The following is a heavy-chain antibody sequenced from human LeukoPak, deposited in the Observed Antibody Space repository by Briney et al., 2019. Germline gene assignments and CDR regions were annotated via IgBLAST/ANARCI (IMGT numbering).Heavy chain of an antibody. V-gene: IGHV3-11*04. CDR1: GGSFSGYY. CDR3: ARRGYCSGGSCLN. CDR2: ISSSGSTI. Sequence: LSLTCAVYGGSFSGYYMSWIRQAPGKGLDWVSYISSSGSTIYYADSVKGRFTISRDNAKNSLYLQMNSLRAEDTAVYYCARRGYCSGGSCLNWGQGTLVTVSS. D-gene: IGHD2-15*01. J-gene: IGHJ4*02.